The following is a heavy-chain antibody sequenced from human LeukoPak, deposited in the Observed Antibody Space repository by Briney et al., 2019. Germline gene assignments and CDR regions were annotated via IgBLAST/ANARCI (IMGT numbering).Heavy chain of an antibody. Sequence: ASVKVSCKASGYTFTSYAMHWVRQAPGKRLEWMGWINAGNGNTKYSQKFQGRVTITRDTSASTAYMELSSLRSEDTAVYYCARERGYYYDSSGYYYPSHAFDIWGQGTMVTVSS. CDR1: GYTFTSYA. J-gene: IGHJ3*02. CDR3: ARERGYYYDSSGYYYPSHAFDI. D-gene: IGHD3-22*01. CDR2: INAGNGNT. V-gene: IGHV1-3*01.